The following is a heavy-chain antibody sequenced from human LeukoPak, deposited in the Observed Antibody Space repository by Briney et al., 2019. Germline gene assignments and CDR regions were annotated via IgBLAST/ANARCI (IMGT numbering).Heavy chain of an antibody. CDR3: AKDLGQSNSWYFFDN. J-gene: IGHJ4*02. Sequence: GGSLRLSCAASGLTVSSNYMSWVRQAPGKGLEWLSSISASGVSTYYADSVKGRFTVARDISKNTLFLRMNSLRGEDTALYYCAKDLGQSNSWYFFDNWGQGVLVTVSS. CDR2: ISASGVST. CDR1: GLTVSSNY. V-gene: IGHV3-23*01. D-gene: IGHD6-6*01.